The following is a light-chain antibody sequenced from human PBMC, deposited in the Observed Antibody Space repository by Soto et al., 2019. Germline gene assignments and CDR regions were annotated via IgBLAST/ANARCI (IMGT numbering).Light chain of an antibody. CDR3: SSYTTTSTLV. CDR2: EVR. V-gene: IGLV2-14*01. CDR1: NRDVGSYNL. J-gene: IGLJ3*02. Sequence: QSVLTQPASVSGSPGQSITIACTGTNRDVGSYNLVSWYQQRPGEAPKLIISEVRNRPSGISYRFTGSKSGKTASLTISGLQAEDEADYYCSSYTTTSTLVFGGGTKLTVL.